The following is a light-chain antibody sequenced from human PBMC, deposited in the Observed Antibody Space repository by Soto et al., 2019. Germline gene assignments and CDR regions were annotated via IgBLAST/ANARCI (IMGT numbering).Light chain of an antibody. CDR3: QQYGSSPPIT. CDR2: CAS. J-gene: IGKJ5*01. CDR1: HSVSSSY. V-gene: IGKV3-20*01. Sequence: EIVLTQSPGTLSLSPGERATLSCRASHSVSSSYLAWYQQKPGQAPSLLIYCASSSATGILDRFSGSGSGTDFTLTISSLEPEDFAVYYWQQYGSSPPITFGRGTRLEI.